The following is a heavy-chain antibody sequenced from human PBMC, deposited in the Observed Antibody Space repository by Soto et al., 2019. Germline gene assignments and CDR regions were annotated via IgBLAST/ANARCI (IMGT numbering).Heavy chain of an antibody. CDR3: ASLEDSSGYTDYYYYGMDV. CDR2: IYYSGST. CDR1: GGSISSSSYY. Sequence: PSETLSLTCTVSGGSISSSSYYWGWIRQPPGKGLEWIGSIYYSGSTYYNPSLKSRVTISVDTSKNQFSLKLSSVTAADTAVYYCASLEDSSGYTDYYYYGMDVWGQGTTVTVSS. V-gene: IGHV4-39*01. D-gene: IGHD3-22*01. J-gene: IGHJ6*02.